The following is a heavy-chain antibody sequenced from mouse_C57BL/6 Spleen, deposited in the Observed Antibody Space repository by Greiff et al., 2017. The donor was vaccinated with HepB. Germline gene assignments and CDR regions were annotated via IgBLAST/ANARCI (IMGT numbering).Heavy chain of an antibody. Sequence: VQLQQSGPELVKPGASVKISCKASGYTFTDYYMNWVKQSHGKSLEWIGDINPNNGGTSYNQKFKGKATSTVDKSSSTAYMELRILTSEDSAVYYCARSEVVAKGVYAMDYWGQGTSVTVSS. CDR1: GYTFTDYY. CDR3: ARSEVVAKGVYAMDY. D-gene: IGHD1-1*01. CDR2: INPNNGGT. J-gene: IGHJ4*01. V-gene: IGHV1-26*01.